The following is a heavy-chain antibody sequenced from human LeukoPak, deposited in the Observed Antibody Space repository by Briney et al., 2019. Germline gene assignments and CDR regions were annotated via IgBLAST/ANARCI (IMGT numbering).Heavy chain of an antibody. V-gene: IGHV3-11*01. CDR3: ARYRPPPRGSGSYYHYFDY. D-gene: IGHD3-10*01. J-gene: IGHJ4*02. Sequence: GGSLRLSCAAFGFTFSDHYMSWIRQAPGKGLEWVSFISSSGGTGYYVDSVKGRFTISRDNAKNSLYLKMNSLRVEDTAVYYCARYRPPPRGSGSYYHYFDYWGRGTLLTVAS. CDR1: GFTFSDHY. CDR2: ISSSGGTG.